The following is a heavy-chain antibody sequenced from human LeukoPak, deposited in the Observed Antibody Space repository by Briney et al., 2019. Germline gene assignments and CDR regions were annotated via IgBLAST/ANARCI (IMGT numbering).Heavy chain of an antibody. D-gene: IGHD3-22*01. CDR1: GGSISSYY. Sequence: SETLSLTCTVSGGSISSYYWSWIRQPPGKGLEGVGYIYYSGRTNYNPSLKSRVTISVDTSKNQFSLKLSSVTAADTAVYYCARDGGSSGYYRYLGAGYFDYWGQGTLVTVSS. J-gene: IGHJ4*02. V-gene: IGHV4-59*01. CDR2: IYYSGRT. CDR3: ARDGGSSGYYRYLGAGYFDY.